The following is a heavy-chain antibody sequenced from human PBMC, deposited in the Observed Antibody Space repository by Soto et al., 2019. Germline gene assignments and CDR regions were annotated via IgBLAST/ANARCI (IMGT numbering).Heavy chain of an antibody. D-gene: IGHD6-19*01. CDR1: GFTFSSYG. V-gene: IGHV3-30*18. J-gene: IGHJ4*02. CDR2: ISYDGSNK. Sequence: QVQLVESGGGVVQPGRSLRLSCAASGFTFSSYGMHWVRQAPGKGLEWVAVISYDGSNKYYADSVKGRFTISRDNSKNTLYLQMKSLRAEDTAVYYCAKDTSGGSGWWGHYFDYWGQGTLVTVSS. CDR3: AKDTSGGSGWWGHYFDY.